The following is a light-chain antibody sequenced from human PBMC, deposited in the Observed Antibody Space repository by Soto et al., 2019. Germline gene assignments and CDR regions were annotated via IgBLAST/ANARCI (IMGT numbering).Light chain of an antibody. V-gene: IGKV4-1*01. J-gene: IGKJ1*01. CDR3: QQYYSTPPT. CDR2: WAS. CDR1: QSVLYSSNNKNY. Sequence: DIVMTQSPDSLAVSLGERATINCKSSQSVLYSSNNKNYLAWYQQKPGQPPKLLIYWASTRESGVPDRFSGSWTRSDFTLTISSLQAEDVALYYCQQYYSTPPTFGQGTKVEIK.